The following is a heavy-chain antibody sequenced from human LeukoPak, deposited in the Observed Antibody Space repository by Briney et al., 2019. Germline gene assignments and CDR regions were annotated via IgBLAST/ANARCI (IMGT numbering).Heavy chain of an antibody. CDR2: ISYDGSNK. J-gene: IGHJ3*02. CDR1: GFTFSSYG. CDR3: AKGVRFLEWLPPYDAFDI. V-gene: IGHV3-30*18. D-gene: IGHD3-3*01. Sequence: GRSLRLSCAASGFTFSSYGMHWVRQAPGKGLEWVAVISYDGSNKYYADSVKGRFTISRDNSKNTLYLQMNSLRAEDTAVYYCAKGVRFLEWLPPYDAFDIWGQGTMVTVSS.